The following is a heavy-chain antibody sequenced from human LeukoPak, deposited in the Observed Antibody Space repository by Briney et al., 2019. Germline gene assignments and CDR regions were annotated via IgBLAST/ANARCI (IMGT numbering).Heavy chain of an antibody. J-gene: IGHJ4*02. CDR1: GFNLCGNA. D-gene: IGHD2-21*01. Sequence: GGSLRLSCAASGFNLCGNAMAWVRQAPGKGLEWVSSIEGSNDNIHYADSVRGRLTISRDTSQITLYLQMNSLSADDTATYFCSKDIFRWSFDYWAQGILVTVSS. CDR3: SKDIFRWSFDY. CDR2: IEGSNDNI. V-gene: IGHV3-23*01.